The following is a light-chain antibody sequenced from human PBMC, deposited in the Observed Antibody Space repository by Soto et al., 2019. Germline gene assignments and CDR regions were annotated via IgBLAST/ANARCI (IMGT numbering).Light chain of an antibody. V-gene: IGKV3-20*01. CDR3: QHYAASPWA. J-gene: IGKJ1*01. CDR1: QPVDYNY. CDR2: AAS. Sequence: EIVLTHSPGTLSLSPGERATLSCRASQPVDYNYVAWYQQKPGQTPRLLIYAASYRATGIPDRFSGSGSGTEFTLSIIRLDPADFALYYSQHYAASPWAFGPGTKVDIK.